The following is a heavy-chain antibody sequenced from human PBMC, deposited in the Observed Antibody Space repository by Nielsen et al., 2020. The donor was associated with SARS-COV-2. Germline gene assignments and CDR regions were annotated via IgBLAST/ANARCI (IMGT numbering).Heavy chain of an antibody. V-gene: IGHV3-33*08. J-gene: IGHJ4*02. D-gene: IGHD6-19*01. CDR2: IWYDGSNK. Sequence: GGSLRLSCAASGFAFSTYGMHWVRQAPGKGLEWLAVIWYDGSNKYYADSVKGRFTISRDNSKNTLFLQMKSLRAEDTALYYCARDKRPTIAVAGTLSAAGDFWGQGTLVTVSS. CDR1: GFAFSTYG. CDR3: ARDKRPTIAVAGTLSAAGDF.